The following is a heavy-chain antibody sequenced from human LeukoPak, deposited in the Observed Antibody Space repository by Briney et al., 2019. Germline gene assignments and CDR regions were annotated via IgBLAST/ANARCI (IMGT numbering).Heavy chain of an antibody. CDR3: ASGITSHWGSLDY. Sequence: ASVNVSCKASGYTFTGYYMHWVRQAPGQGLDGMGWINPNSGGTNYAQKFQGRVTMTRDTAISTAYMELSRLSSDDTAVYYCASGITSHWGSLDYWGQGTLVTVSS. D-gene: IGHD7-27*01. V-gene: IGHV1-2*02. CDR2: INPNSGGT. CDR1: GYTFTGYY. J-gene: IGHJ4*02.